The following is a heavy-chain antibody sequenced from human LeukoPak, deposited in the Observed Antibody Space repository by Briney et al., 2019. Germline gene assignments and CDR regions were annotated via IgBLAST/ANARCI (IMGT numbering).Heavy chain of an antibody. CDR3: ARDRPYYYDSSAYYPDF. J-gene: IGHJ4*02. D-gene: IGHD3-22*01. CDR1: GYTFTRNG. Sequence: ASVKVSCKASGYTFTRNGISWVRQAPGQGLEWMGWISTYNGNTNYAQKLQGRVTMTTDTSTSTAYMELRSLRSDDTAMYYCARDRPYYYDSSAYYPDFWGQGTLVTVSS. V-gene: IGHV1-18*01. CDR2: ISTYNGNT.